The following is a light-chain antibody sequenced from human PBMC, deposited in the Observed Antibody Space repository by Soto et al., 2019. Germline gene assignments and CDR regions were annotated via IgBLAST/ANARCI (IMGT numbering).Light chain of an antibody. Sequence: QSVLTQPPSVSGAPGQRVTISCTGSSYNIGAGYDVHWYQQLPGTAPKLLIYGNSKRPSGVPDRFSGSKSGTSASLAITGLQAEDEADYYCQSYDSSLSGFYVFGTGTKLTVL. CDR2: GNS. CDR1: SYNIGAGYD. V-gene: IGLV1-40*01. CDR3: QSYDSSLSGFYV. J-gene: IGLJ1*01.